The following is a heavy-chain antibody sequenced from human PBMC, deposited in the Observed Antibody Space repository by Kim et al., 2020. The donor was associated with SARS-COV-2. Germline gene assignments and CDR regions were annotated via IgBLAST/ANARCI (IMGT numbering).Heavy chain of an antibody. D-gene: IGHD3-10*01. J-gene: IGHJ4*02. V-gene: IGHV3-23*01. CDR1: GFTFSSYA. Sequence: GGSLRLSCAASGFTFSSYAMSWVRQAPGKGLEWVSAISGSGGSTYYADSVKGRFTISRDNSKNTLYLQMNSLRAEDTAVYYCAKDLRALLLWFGESPLDYWGQGTLVTVSS. CDR2: ISGSGGST. CDR3: AKDLRALLLWFGESPLDY.